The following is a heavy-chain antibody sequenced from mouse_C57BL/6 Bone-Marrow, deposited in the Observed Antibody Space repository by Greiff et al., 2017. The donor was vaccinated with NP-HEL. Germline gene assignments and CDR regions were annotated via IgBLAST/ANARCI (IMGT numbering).Heavy chain of an antibody. CDR3: TTKGYGSSYGFFDY. CDR2: IDPENGDT. D-gene: IGHD1-1*01. V-gene: IGHV14-4*01. CDR1: GFNIKDDY. Sequence: VHVKQSGAELVRPGASVKLSCTASGFNIKDDYMHWVKQRPEQGLEWIGWIDPENGDTEYASKFQGKATITADTSSNTAYLQLSSLTSEDTAVYYCTTKGYGSSYGFFDYWGQGTTLTVSS. J-gene: IGHJ2*01.